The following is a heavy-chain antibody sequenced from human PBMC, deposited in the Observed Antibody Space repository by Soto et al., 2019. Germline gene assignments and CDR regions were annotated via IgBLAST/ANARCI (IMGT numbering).Heavy chain of an antibody. D-gene: IGHD3-22*01. CDR2: VYYSGTT. Sequence: PSETLSLTCTVSGASINNNDYYWSWIRQTPGKGLEWVGYVYYSGTTDYIPSLKSRLSMSIDKSQNQFSLKLNSVTAADTATYYCARMSYFYDKWYFDLWGRGTLVTVSS. CDR1: GASINNNDYY. V-gene: IGHV4-30-4*01. CDR3: ARMSYFYDKWYFDL. J-gene: IGHJ2*01.